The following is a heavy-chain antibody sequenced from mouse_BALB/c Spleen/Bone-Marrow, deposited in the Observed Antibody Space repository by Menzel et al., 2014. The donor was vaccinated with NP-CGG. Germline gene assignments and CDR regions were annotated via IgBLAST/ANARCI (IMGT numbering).Heavy chain of an antibody. CDR2: ISSGGSYT. CDR3: ARRDGGPMDY. Sequence: EVQLVESGGDLVKPGGSLKLSCAASGFTFSNYGMSWVRQTPDKRLEWVATISSGGSYTYYPDSVKGRFTISRDSAKNTLYLQMSSLKSEDTAMYYCARRDGGPMDYWGQGTSVTVSS. CDR1: GFTFSNYG. D-gene: IGHD2-3*01. J-gene: IGHJ4*01. V-gene: IGHV5-6*01.